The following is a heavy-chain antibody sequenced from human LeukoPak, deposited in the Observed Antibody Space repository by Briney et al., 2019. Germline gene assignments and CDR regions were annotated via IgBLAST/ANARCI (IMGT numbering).Heavy chain of an antibody. Sequence: PSQTLSLTCAVSGDSITSSSCKWSWIRQPRGKGLEWIGYISQSGNSYFTPSLNSRATISVDKSKNSFSLNLNFVTAADTAVYYCARDQVDYTIPDHFDSWGKGILVIVSS. V-gene: IGHV4-30-2*01. CDR1: GDSITSSSCK. CDR2: ISQSGNS. D-gene: IGHD2-2*02. J-gene: IGHJ4*02. CDR3: ARDQVDYTIPDHFDS.